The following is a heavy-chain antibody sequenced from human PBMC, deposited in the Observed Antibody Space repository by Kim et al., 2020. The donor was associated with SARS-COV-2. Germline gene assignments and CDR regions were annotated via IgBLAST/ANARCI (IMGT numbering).Heavy chain of an antibody. J-gene: IGHJ4*02. Sequence: ASVKVSCKASGYIFSTYGFSWVRQAPGQGLELLGWISARDGYAHYAQKVQGRVTMNTDTSTNTAYMELWSLRSDDTAMYYCARGAYGDVSFDYWCQGTLV. V-gene: IGHV1-18*04. CDR1: GYIFSTYG. CDR3: ARGAYGDVSFDY. D-gene: IGHD4-17*01. CDR2: ISARDGYA.